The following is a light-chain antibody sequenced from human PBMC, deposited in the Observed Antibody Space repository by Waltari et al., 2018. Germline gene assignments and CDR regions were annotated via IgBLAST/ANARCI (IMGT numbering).Light chain of an antibody. CDR2: ATS. CDR1: QSVFYSARNKNY. Sequence: DIVMTQSPDSLAVSLGERATINCKSSQSVFYSARNKNYLSWYQQKPGQPPKLLISATSTRESGVPDRFSGSGSGTDFTLTISSLQAEDVAVYFCHQYYTYPLTFGGGTKVEIK. J-gene: IGKJ4*01. V-gene: IGKV4-1*01. CDR3: HQYYTYPLT.